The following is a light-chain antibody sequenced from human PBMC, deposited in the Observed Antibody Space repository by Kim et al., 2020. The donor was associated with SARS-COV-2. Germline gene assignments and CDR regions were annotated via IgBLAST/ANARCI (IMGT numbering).Light chain of an antibody. CDR3: AAWDGSLSALV. Sequence: QSVLTQPPSASGTPGQRVTISCSGSHSNIGSSYVYWYQQFPGMAPELLIYRSNQRPSGVPDRFSGFKSGTSASLAISGLRSEDEADYHCAAWDGSLSALVFGGGTKLTVL. J-gene: IGLJ3*02. CDR1: HSNIGSSY. V-gene: IGLV1-47*01. CDR2: RSN.